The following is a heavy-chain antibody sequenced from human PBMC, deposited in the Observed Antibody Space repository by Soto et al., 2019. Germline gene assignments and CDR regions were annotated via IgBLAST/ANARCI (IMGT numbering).Heavy chain of an antibody. CDR2: IYPSDSDT. V-gene: IGHV5-51*01. J-gene: IGHJ4*02. Sequence: GECLKLSCTLSGYTLAAYWIAWVRQMPVKGLELMGIIYPSDSDTRYRPSFQGQVTISADKSISSAYLQWSSLRASDTAMYYCARGGVSTRTFDYWGQGTPVTVSS. CDR3: ARGGVSTRTFDY. CDR1: GYTLAAYW. D-gene: IGHD3-3*01.